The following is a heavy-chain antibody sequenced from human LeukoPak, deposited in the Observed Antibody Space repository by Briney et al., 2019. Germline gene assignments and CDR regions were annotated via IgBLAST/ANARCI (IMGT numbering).Heavy chain of an antibody. CDR3: ARNRPSTTVTTSDY. CDR1: GFTFSSYA. CDR2: ISGSGGST. J-gene: IGHJ4*02. Sequence: QTGGSLRLSCAASGFTFSSYAMSWVRQAPGKGLEWVSAISGSGGSTYYADSVKGRFTISRDNSKNTLYLQMNSLRAEDTAVYYCARNRPSTTVTTSDYWGQGTLVTVSS. D-gene: IGHD4-17*01. V-gene: IGHV3-23*01.